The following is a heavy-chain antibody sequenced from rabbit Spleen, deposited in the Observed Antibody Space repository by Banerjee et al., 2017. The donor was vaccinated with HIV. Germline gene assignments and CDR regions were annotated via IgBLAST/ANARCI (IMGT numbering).Heavy chain of an antibody. CDR3: AKRELSVDGGAHGL. CDR1: GFSFSGSHY. CDR2: INTGSGSA. V-gene: IGHV1S40*01. J-gene: IGHJ4*01. Sequence: QSLEESGGGLVQPEGSLTLTCTASGFSFSGSHYMSWVRQAPGKGLEWIGCINTGSGSAYYATWVNGRFTISKPSSTTVTLKMTSLTAADTATYFCAKRELSVDGGAHGLWGPGTLVTVS. D-gene: IGHD6-1*01.